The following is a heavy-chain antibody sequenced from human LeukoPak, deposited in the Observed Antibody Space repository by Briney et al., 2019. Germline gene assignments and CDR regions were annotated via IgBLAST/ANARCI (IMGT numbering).Heavy chain of an antibody. J-gene: IGHJ3*02. Sequence: ASVKVSCKASGYTFTGYYIHWVRQAPGQGLEWMGWINPNTGGTNYAQKFQGRLTMTRDTSISTAYMELSSLRSEDTAVYYCATLISRWGAFDIWGQGTMVTVSS. CDR1: GYTFTGYY. CDR2: INPNTGGT. V-gene: IGHV1-2*02. CDR3: ATLISRWGAFDI. D-gene: IGHD3/OR15-3a*01.